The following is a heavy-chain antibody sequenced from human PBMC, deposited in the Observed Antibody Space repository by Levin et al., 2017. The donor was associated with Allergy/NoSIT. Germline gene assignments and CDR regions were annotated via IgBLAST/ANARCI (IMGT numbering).Heavy chain of an antibody. CDR2: IYYSGST. CDR1: GGSISSSSYY. CDR3: ARYYGDFLTGFDP. Sequence: SETLSLTCTVSGGSISSSSYYWGWIRQPPGKGLEWIGSIYYSGSTYYNPSLKSRVTISVDTSKNQFSLKLSSVTAADTAVYYCARYYGDFLTGFDPWGQGTLVTVSS. J-gene: IGHJ5*02. D-gene: IGHD4-17*01. V-gene: IGHV4-39*01.